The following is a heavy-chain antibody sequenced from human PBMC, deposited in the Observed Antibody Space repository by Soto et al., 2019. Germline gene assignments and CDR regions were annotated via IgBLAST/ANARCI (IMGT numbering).Heavy chain of an antibody. CDR2: ISWNSGSI. CDR3: AKDPYSSSWYGGWFDP. D-gene: IGHD6-13*01. J-gene: IGHJ5*02. V-gene: IGHV3-9*01. CDR1: GFTFDDYA. Sequence: GGSLRLSCAASGFTFDDYAMHWVRQAPGKGLEWVSGISWNSGSIGYADSVKGRFTISRDNSKNTLYLQMNSLRAEDTAVYYCAKDPYSSSWYGGWFDPWGQGTLVTVSS.